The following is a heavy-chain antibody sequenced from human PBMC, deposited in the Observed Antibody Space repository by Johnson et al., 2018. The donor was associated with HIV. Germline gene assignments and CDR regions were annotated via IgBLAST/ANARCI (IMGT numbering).Heavy chain of an antibody. J-gene: IGHJ3*02. Sequence: VQLVESGGGVVQPGRSLRLSCAASGFTFSSYGMHWVRQAPGKGLEWVSAIGTGGGTYYADSVKGRFTISRDNAKNSLYLQMNSLRAEDMGVYYCARLRSPDAFDIWGQGTMVTVSS. CDR3: ARLRSPDAFDI. CDR1: GFTFSSYG. V-gene: IGHV3/OR16-10*03. D-gene: IGHD2-15*01. CDR2: IGTGGGT.